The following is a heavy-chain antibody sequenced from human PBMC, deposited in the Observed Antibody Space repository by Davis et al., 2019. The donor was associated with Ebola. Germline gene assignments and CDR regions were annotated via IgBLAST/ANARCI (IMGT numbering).Heavy chain of an antibody. V-gene: IGHV3-21*01. CDR2: ISSSSSYI. D-gene: IGHD3-9*01. CDR3: ARDIAYYDILTGYQTHFDY. J-gene: IGHJ4*02. CDR1: GFTFSSYS. Sequence: GGSLRLSCAASGFTFSSYSMNWVRQAPGKGLEWVSSISSSSSYIYYADSVKGRFTISRDNAKNSLYLQMNSLRAEDTAVYYCARDIAYYDILTGYQTHFDYWGQGTLVTVSS.